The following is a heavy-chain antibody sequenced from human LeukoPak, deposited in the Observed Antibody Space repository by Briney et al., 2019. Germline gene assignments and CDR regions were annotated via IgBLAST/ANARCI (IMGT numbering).Heavy chain of an antibody. D-gene: IGHD3-3*01. CDR3: AREGEYYDFWSGLDY. J-gene: IGHJ4*02. CDR2: ISSSSSYI. Sequence: GGSLRLSCAASGSTFSSYSMNWVRQAPGKGLEWVSSISSSSSYIYYADSVKGRFTISRDNAKNSLYLQMNSLRAEDTAVYYCAREGEYYDFWSGLDYWGQGTLVTVSS. CDR1: GSTFSSYS. V-gene: IGHV3-21*01.